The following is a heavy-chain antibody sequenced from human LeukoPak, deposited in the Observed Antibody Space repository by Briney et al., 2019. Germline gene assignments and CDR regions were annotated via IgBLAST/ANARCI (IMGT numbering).Heavy chain of an antibody. CDR2: ISAYNGNT. CDR3: ARDGGDIVVVVADLDY. J-gene: IGHJ4*02. V-gene: IGHV1-18*01. D-gene: IGHD2-15*01. CDR1: GYTFTSYG. Sequence: ASVKVSCKASGYTFTSYGISWVRQAPGQGLEWMGWISAYNGNTNYAQKLQGRVTMTTGTSTSTAYMELRSLRSDDTAVYYCARDGGDIVVVVADLDYWGQGTLVTVSS.